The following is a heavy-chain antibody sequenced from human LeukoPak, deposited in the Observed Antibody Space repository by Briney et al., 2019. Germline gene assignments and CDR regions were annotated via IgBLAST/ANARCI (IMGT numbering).Heavy chain of an antibody. J-gene: IGHJ5*02. CDR1: GGSISSSSYY. CDR3: ARSGHRNWFDP. CDR2: IYYSGST. Sequence: SETLSLTCTVSGGSISSSSYYWGWIRQPPGKGLEWIGYIYYSGSTNYNPSLKSRVTISVDTSKNQFSLKLSSVTAADTAVYYCARSGHRNWFDPWGQGTLVTVSS. V-gene: IGHV4-61*05.